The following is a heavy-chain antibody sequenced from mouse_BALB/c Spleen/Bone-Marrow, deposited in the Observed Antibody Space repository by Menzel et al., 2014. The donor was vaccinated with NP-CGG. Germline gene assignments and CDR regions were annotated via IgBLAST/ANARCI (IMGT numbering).Heavy chain of an antibody. CDR1: GYAFSSSW. J-gene: IGHJ1*01. D-gene: IGHD2-1*01. CDR3: ARGGNSWYFDV. Sequence: VQLQQSGPELVKPGASVKISCKASGYAFSSSWMNWVKQRPGQGLVWIGRIYPGDGDTTYTGKFKGKATLTADKSSSTAYMQLSSLTSVDSAVYFCARGGNSWYFDVWGAGTTVTASS. CDR2: IYPGDGDT. V-gene: IGHV1-82*01.